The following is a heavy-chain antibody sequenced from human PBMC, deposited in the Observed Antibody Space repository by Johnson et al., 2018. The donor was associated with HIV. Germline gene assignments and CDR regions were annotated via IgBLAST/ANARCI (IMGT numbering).Heavy chain of an antibody. Sequence: QVQLVESGGGVVQPGRSLRLSCAASGFTFSSYGMHWVRQAPGKGLEWVAVIWYDGSNTYYTDSVKGRFTISRDNSKNTLYLQMNSLRAEDTAVYYCAKGDPVEGDVDDAFDIWGQGTMVTVSS. CDR2: IWYDGSNT. V-gene: IGHV3-33*06. J-gene: IGHJ3*02. CDR1: GFTFSSYG. D-gene: IGHD2-21*01. CDR3: AKGDPVEGDVDDAFDI.